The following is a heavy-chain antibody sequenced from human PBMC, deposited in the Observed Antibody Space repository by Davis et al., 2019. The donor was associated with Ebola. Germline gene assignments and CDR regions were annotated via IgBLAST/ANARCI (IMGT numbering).Heavy chain of an antibody. V-gene: IGHV1-69*05. Sequence: SVKVSCKASGGTFSSYAISWVRQAPGQGLEWMGGIIPIFGTANYAQKFQGRVTMTRDTSTSTVYMELSSLRSEDTAVYYCASPLPYYDFWSGYYALGYWGQGTLVTVSS. CDR2: IIPIFGTA. D-gene: IGHD3-3*01. CDR3: ASPLPYYDFWSGYYALGY. J-gene: IGHJ4*02. CDR1: GGTFSSYA.